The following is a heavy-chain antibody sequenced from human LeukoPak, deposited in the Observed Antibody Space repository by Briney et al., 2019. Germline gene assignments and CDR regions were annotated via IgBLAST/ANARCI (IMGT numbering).Heavy chain of an antibody. D-gene: IGHD3-10*01. CDR3: AKGNLDYYGSGSYGNFDY. CDR1: GFTFSSYA. J-gene: IGHJ4*02. V-gene: IGHV3-23*01. CDR2: ISGSGGST. Sequence: PGGSLRLSCSASGFTFSSYAMSWVRQAPGKGLEWVSAISGSGGSTYYADSVKGRFTISRDNSKNTLYLQMNSLRAEDTAVHYCAKGNLDYYGSGSYGNFDYWGQGTLVTVSS.